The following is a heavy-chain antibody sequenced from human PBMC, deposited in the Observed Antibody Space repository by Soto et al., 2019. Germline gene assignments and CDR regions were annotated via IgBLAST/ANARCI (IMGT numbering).Heavy chain of an antibody. V-gene: IGHV4-39*01. CDR2: IHYSGSS. Sequence: SETLSLTCSVSGASISSSNDYWGWTRQPPGKGLEWIGSIHYSGSSYYNPSLKNRVTISVDTSKNQFSLELISVTAADTSLYYCARLREEYHFDFWGQGTLVTVSS. J-gene: IGHJ4*02. D-gene: IGHD2-2*01. CDR3: ARLREEYHFDF. CDR1: GASISSSNDY.